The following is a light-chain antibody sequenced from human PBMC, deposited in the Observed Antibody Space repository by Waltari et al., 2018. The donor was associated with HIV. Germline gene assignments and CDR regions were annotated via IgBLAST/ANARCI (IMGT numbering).Light chain of an antibody. CDR1: SSNIGAGYD. V-gene: IGLV1-40*01. CDR2: GNN. J-gene: IGLJ2*01. Sequence: QSVLTQPPSVSGAPGQRVTISCTGSSSNIGAGYDVHWYQQVPGTAPKLLIYGNNKRPLGVPDRFSASKSGASPSLAITGLQAEDEADYYCQSYDSSLTGSVFGGGTKLTVL. CDR3: QSYDSSLTGSV.